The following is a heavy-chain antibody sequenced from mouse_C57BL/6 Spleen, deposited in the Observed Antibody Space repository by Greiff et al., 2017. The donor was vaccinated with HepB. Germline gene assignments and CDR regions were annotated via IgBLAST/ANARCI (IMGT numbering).Heavy chain of an antibody. D-gene: IGHD2-3*01. Sequence: QVQLQQSGAELVRPGTSVKVSCKASGYAFTNYLIEWVKQRPGQGLEWIGVINPGSGGTNYNEKFKGKATLTADKSSSTAYMQLSSLTSEDSAVYFCARGGGYFLFDYWGQGTTLTVSS. CDR2: INPGSGGT. V-gene: IGHV1-54*01. J-gene: IGHJ2*01. CDR1: GYAFTNYL. CDR3: ARGGGYFLFDY.